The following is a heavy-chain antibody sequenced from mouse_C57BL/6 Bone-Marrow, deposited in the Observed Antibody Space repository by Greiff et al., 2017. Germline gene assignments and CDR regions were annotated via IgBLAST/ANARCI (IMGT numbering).Heavy chain of an antibody. J-gene: IGHJ3*01. V-gene: IGHV2-2*01. D-gene: IGHD2-5*01. Sequence: VKLMESGPGLVQPSQSLSITCTVSGFSLTSYGVHRVRQSPGKGLEWLGVIWSGGSTDYNAAFISRLSISKDNSKSQVFFKMNSLQADDTAIYYCARKHYSNYWLAYWGQGTLVTVSA. CDR1: GFSLTSYG. CDR2: IWSGGST. CDR3: ARKHYSNYWLAY.